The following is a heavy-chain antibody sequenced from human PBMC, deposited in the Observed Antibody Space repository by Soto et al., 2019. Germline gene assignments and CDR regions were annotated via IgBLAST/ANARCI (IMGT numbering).Heavy chain of an antibody. CDR2: IYHSRST. CDR1: GGSISSGGYS. J-gene: IGHJ6*02. V-gene: IGHV4-30-2*01. D-gene: IGHD3-10*01. Sequence: PSETLSLTCAVSGGSISSGGYSWSWIRQPPGKGLECIGYIYHSRSTYYNPSLKSRVTISVDRSKNQFSLKLSSVTAADTAVYYCARQFGSGSYFQCYGKDVWGQGTTVTVSS. CDR3: ARQFGSGSYFQCYGKDV.